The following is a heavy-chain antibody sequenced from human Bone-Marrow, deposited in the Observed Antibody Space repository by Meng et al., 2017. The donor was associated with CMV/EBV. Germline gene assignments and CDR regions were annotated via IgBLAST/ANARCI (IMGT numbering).Heavy chain of an antibody. CDR3: ARQSGYCSSTSCYNY. D-gene: IGHD2-2*02. Sequence: GESLKFSCKGSGYSFTSYWIGWVRQMPGKGLEWMGIIYPGDSDTRYSPSFQGQVTISADKSISTAYLQWSSLKASDTAMYYCARQSGYCSSTSCYNYWGQGTLVTVSS. CDR2: IYPGDSDT. V-gene: IGHV5-51*01. J-gene: IGHJ4*02. CDR1: GYSFTSYW.